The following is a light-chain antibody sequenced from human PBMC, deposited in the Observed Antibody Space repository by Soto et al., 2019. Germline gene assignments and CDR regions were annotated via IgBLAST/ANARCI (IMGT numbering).Light chain of an antibody. J-gene: IGKJ4*01. CDR3: QQRTNWPALA. CDR1: QSVSSY. V-gene: IGKV3-11*01. CDR2: DAS. Sequence: EIVLTQSPATLSLSPGERATLSCRASQSVSSYLAWYQQNPGQAHRLLIYDASNRATGMPARFSGSGSGTDFTLTISILEPEDFAVYYCQQRTNWPALAFGGGTKVEIK.